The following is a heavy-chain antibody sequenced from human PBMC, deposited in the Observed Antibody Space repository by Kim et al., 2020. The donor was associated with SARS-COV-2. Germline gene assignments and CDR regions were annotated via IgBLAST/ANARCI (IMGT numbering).Heavy chain of an antibody. V-gene: IGHV3-23*01. J-gene: IGHJ5*02. CDR2: ISGSGGST. CDR3: AKDQVQTTVTTRAEYNWFDP. CDR1: GFTFSSYA. D-gene: IGHD4-4*01. Sequence: GGSLRLSCAASGFTFSSYAMSWVRQAPGKGLEWVSAISGSGGSTYYADSVKGRFTISRDNSKNTLYLQMNSLRAEDTAVYYCAKDQVQTTVTTRAEYNWFDPWGQGTLVTVSS.